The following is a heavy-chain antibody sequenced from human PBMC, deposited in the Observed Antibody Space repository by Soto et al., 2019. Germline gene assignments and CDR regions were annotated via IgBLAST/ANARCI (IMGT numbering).Heavy chain of an antibody. CDR2: IYYSGST. V-gene: IGHV4-59*12. D-gene: IGHD3-3*01. J-gene: IGHJ6*01. CDR1: GGSISSYY. CDR3: DRCLPYHDVWSGLGAYGLDV. Sequence: SETLSLTCTVSGGSISSYYWSWIRQPPGKGLEWIGYIYYSGSTNYNPSLKSRVTISVDTSRNQFSLKVSSVPAADTAVYYCDRCLPYHDVWSGLGAYGLDVWGQGTTVTVPS.